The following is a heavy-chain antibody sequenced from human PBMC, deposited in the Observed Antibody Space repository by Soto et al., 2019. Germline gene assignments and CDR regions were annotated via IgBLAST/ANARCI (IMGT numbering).Heavy chain of an antibody. D-gene: IGHD4-4*01. Sequence: SGGSLRLSCAASGFTFSSYWMKGGRQAPGKGLEWVANIKQDGSEKYYVDSVKGRFTISRDNAKNSPYLQMNSLRAEDTAVYYCAREIKTTAIKYYYYGMDVWGQGTTVTVSS. CDR2: IKQDGSEK. CDR1: GFTFSSYW. J-gene: IGHJ6*02. V-gene: IGHV3-7*01. CDR3: AREIKTTAIKYYYYGMDV.